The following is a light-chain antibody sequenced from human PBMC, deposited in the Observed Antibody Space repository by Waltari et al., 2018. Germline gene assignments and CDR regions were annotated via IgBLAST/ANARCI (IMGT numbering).Light chain of an antibody. CDR2: DVS. CDR1: SSDVGSYDL. J-gene: IGLJ1*01. Sequence: QSALTQPRSVSGSPGQSVTISCTGTSSDVGSYDLVSWYQQHPGKAPKLMIYDVSQRPSGVPDRFSGSKSGNTASLSISGLQAEDEADYYCCAYAGSYTLVFGSGTKVTVL. CDR3: CAYAGSYTLV. V-gene: IGLV2-11*01.